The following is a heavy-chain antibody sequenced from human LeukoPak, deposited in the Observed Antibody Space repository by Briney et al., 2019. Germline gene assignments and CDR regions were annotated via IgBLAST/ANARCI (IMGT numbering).Heavy chain of an antibody. CDR3: ASYSGNPLYFDY. V-gene: IGHV4-34*01. CDR1: GGSFSGYY. CDR2: INHSGST. Sequence: SETLSLTCAVYGGSFSGYYWSWIRQPPGKGLEWIGEINHSGSTNYNPSLKSRVTISVDTSKNQFSLKLSSVTAADTAVYYCASYSGNPLYFDYWGQGTLVTVSS. J-gene: IGHJ4*02. D-gene: IGHD4-23*01.